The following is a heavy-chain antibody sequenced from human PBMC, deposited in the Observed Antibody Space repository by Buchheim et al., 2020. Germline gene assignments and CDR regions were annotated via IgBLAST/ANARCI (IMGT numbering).Heavy chain of an antibody. D-gene: IGHD1-14*01. CDR3: AKDPTGAPSGPMDN. V-gene: IGHV3-23*01. Sequence: EVQLLESGGALVQPGGSLRLSCKASGLTFSTYAMIWVRKAPGKGLGWVSSLGNSGGAKYYAGPGKGRLTASRDNSQNTVYTQMNSLKVDDTAVYYCAKDPTGAPSGPMDNWGQGTL. J-gene: IGHJ4*02. CDR1: GLTFSTYA. CDR2: LGNSGGAK.